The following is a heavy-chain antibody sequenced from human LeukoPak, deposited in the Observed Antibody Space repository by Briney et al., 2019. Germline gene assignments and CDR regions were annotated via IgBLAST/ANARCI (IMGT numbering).Heavy chain of an antibody. CDR3: ARDNYDFWSGYYSDYGMDV. V-gene: IGHV3-43*02. CDR2: ISGDGGST. Sequence: GGSLRLSCAASGFTFSTYAMHWVRQAPGKGLEWVSLISGDGGSTYYADSVKGRFSISRDNSRKFLNLQMNSLRTEDTALYYCARDNYDFWSGYYSDYGMDVWGQGTTVTVSS. CDR1: GFTFSTYA. D-gene: IGHD3-3*01. J-gene: IGHJ6*02.